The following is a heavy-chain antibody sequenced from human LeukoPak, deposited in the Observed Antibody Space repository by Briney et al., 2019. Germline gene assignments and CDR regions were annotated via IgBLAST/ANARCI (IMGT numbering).Heavy chain of an antibody. J-gene: IGHJ4*02. CDR3: ARGNYGDYGGYFDY. D-gene: IGHD4-17*01. CDR2: INPNSGGT. CDR1: GYTFTGYY. V-gene: IGHV1-2*02. Sequence: ASVKVSCKASGYTFTGYYMHWVRQAPGQGLEWMGWINPNSGGTNYAQKFQGRVTMTRDTSISTAYMELSRLRSDDTAVYYCARGNYGDYGGYFDYWGQGTLVTVSS.